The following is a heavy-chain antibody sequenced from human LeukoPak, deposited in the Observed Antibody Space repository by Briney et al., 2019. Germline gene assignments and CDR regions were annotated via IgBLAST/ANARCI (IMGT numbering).Heavy chain of an antibody. V-gene: IGHV4-61*02. D-gene: IGHD6-19*01. CDR1: GGSISSGSYY. CDR2: IYTSGST. CDR3: ARDVRSGWYAYFDY. Sequence: PSQTLSLTCTVSGGSISSGSYYWSWIRQPAGKGLEWIGRIYTSGSTNYNPSLKSRVTMSVDTSKNQFSLKLSSVTAADTAVYYCARDVRSGWYAYFDYWGQGTLVTVSS. J-gene: IGHJ4*02.